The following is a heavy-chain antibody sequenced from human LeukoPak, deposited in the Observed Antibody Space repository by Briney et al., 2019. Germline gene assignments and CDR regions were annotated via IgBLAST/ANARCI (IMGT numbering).Heavy chain of an antibody. Sequence: GGSLRLSCAASGLTFSNYAMHWVRQAPGKGLEYVSAISSNGGSTYYANSVKGRFTISRDNSKNTLYLQMGSLRTEDMAVYYCARGSVVVVATTPFFDYWGQGTLVTVSS. CDR2: ISSNGGST. CDR1: GLTFSNYA. CDR3: ARGSVVVVATTPFFDY. J-gene: IGHJ4*02. D-gene: IGHD2-15*01. V-gene: IGHV3-64*01.